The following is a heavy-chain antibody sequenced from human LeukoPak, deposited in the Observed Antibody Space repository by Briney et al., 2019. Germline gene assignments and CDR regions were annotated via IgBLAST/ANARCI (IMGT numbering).Heavy chain of an antibody. J-gene: IGHJ4*02. Sequence: ASVKVSCKASGYTFTSYGISWVRLAPGQGLEWMGWISAYNGNTNYAQKLQGRVTMTTDTSTSTAYMELRSLRAEDTAVYYCARDFAQTYYYDSSGYRGGYYWGQGTLVTVSS. V-gene: IGHV1-18*01. CDR1: GYTFTSYG. CDR2: ISAYNGNT. D-gene: IGHD3-22*01. CDR3: ARDFAQTYYYDSSGYRGGYY.